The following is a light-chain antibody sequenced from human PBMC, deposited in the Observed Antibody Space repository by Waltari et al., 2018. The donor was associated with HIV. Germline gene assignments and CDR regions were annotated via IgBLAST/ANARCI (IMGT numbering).Light chain of an antibody. CDR1: SPHLGSTS. Sequence: QFVLSQPSPASGTPGRRPTISCSAPSPHLGSTSVNCYHQLPGTAPKHLIYSNNQRPSGFPNRCSGSKSVTQASRDISGLQSEDEADYYCAAWDDSLNGPVFGGGTKLTVL. CDR3: AAWDDSLNGPV. J-gene: IGLJ3*02. CDR2: SNN. V-gene: IGLV1-44*01.